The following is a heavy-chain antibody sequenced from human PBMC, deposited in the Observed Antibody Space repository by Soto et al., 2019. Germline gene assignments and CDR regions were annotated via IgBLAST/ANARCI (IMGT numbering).Heavy chain of an antibody. CDR3: ARYILRDIVLMIYSTERHAMDV. D-gene: IGHD2-8*01. V-gene: IGHV3-30-3*01. CDR2: ISYDGSNK. J-gene: IGHJ6*02. CDR1: GISISRKA. Sequence: GGSLRLSCAASGISISRKAMHWVRQAPGKGLEWVSIISYDGSNKYYADSVKGRFTIARDNSKNTLYLQMNSLRAEDTAVYYCARYILRDIVLMIYSTERHAMDVWGQGTTVTVSS.